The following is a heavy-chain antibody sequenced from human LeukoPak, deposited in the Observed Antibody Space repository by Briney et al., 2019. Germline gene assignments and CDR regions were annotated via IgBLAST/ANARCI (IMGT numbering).Heavy chain of an antibody. J-gene: IGHJ3*02. D-gene: IGHD6-6*01. Sequence: RRCLRLSCAASGFTSSSYAMHWDRPAPGRGLGWGAVISYDGSNKSYADSVKGRFTISRDNSKNTLYLQMNSLRAEDTAGYYCARVLVGSSSVNDAFDIWGQGTMVTVSS. CDR2: ISYDGSNK. CDR1: GFTSSSYA. V-gene: IGHV3-30*01. CDR3: ARVLVGSSSVNDAFDI.